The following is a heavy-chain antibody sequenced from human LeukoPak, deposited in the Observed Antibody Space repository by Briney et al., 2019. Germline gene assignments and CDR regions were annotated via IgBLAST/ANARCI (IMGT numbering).Heavy chain of an antibody. CDR1: GASINSGDYY. CDR2: IYNSGST. J-gene: IGHJ5*02. CDR3: ARLSTHAQSWFDP. D-gene: IGHD3-3*02. Sequence: SETLYLTCTVSGASINSGDYYWTWIRQPPGKGLEWIGYIYNSGSTFYNPSLRSRLAISIDTSKNRFFLRLDSVIAADTAVYYCARLSTHAQSWFDPWGQGTLVTVSS. V-gene: IGHV4-30-4*08.